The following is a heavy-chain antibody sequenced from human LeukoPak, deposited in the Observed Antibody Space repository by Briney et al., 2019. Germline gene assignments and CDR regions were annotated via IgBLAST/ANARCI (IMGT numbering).Heavy chain of an antibody. CDR3: ARAGPYDILTGTEMDV. CDR1: GYTFTGYY. CDR2: INPNSGGT. D-gene: IGHD3-9*01. J-gene: IGHJ6*04. Sequence: ASVSVSCKASGYTFTGYYMHWVRQAPGQGLEWMGWINPNSGGTNYAQKFQGRVTITRDTSISTSYMELSRLRSDDTAVYYCARAGPYDILTGTEMDVWGKGTTVTISS. V-gene: IGHV1-2*02.